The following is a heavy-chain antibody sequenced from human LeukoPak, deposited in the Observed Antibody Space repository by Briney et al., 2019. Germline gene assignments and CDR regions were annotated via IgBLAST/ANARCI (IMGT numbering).Heavy chain of an antibody. CDR2: ISSDGTNK. D-gene: IGHD6-13*01. V-gene: IGHV3-30*04. CDR3: ASASSHRIAAGGDY. CDR1: GFSFSSLP. J-gene: IGHJ4*02. Sequence: GGSLRLSCAASGFSFSSLPMHWVRQAPGKGPEWVAVISSDGTNKYYGDSVKGRFFTSRDNAKNTPYLQMNSLRAEDTAVYYCASASSHRIAAGGDYWGQGTLVTVSS.